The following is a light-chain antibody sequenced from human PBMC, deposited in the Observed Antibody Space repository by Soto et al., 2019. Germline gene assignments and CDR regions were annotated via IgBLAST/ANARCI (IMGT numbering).Light chain of an antibody. Sequence: QAVVTQPPSVSGAPGQRVTISCTGSSSNIGAGYDVHWYQQLPGTAPKLLIFLTSTRPSGVPDRFSGSKSGTSASLAITGLQAEDEADYYCQSYDSSLSGSVFGGGTKLTVL. V-gene: IGLV1-40*01. CDR1: SSNIGAGYD. J-gene: IGLJ3*02. CDR3: QSYDSSLSGSV. CDR2: LTS.